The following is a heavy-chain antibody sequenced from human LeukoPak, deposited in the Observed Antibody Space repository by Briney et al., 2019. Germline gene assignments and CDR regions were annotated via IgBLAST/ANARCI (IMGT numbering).Heavy chain of an antibody. CDR3: ARWASISREPGGFFDH. D-gene: IGHD1-14*01. J-gene: IGHJ4*02. Sequence: SETLSLTCTVSGDSVTNDFFWGWVRQPPGKELEWIGSFCLGRDTYYRPSLKSRVTVSVDTSENQFSLNLNSVTAADTAVYYCARWASISREPGGFFDHWGQGTLVTVSS. CDR2: FCLGRDT. V-gene: IGHV4-38-2*02. CDR1: GDSVTNDFF.